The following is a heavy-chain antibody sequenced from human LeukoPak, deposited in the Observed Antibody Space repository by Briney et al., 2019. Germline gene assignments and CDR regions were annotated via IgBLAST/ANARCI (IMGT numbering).Heavy chain of an antibody. J-gene: IGHJ4*02. CDR2: IRFDANNI. V-gene: IGHV3-30*02. D-gene: IGHD1-26*01. Sequence: PGGSLRLSCAASGFAFSSSGMHWVRQAPGKGLEWVAFIRFDANNIYYSDSVRGRFTISRDNSKDILYLQMDSLRPDDTAVYYCVRDLSRSSGTYSPPYFDYWGQGTLVTVSS. CDR1: GFAFSSSG. CDR3: VRDLSRSSGTYSPPYFDY.